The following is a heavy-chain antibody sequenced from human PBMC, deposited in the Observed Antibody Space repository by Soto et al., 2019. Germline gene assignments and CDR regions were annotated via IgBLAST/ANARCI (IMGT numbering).Heavy chain of an antibody. Sequence: SETLSLTCTVSGGSISSSSYYWGWIRQPPGTGLEWIGSIYYSGSTYYNPSLKSRVTISVDTSKNQFSLKLSSVTAAATAVYYCARHKGDFWSGYYNWFGPWGQGTLVTSP. D-gene: IGHD3-3*01. V-gene: IGHV4-39*01. CDR3: ARHKGDFWSGYYNWFGP. CDR2: IYYSGST. J-gene: IGHJ5*02. CDR1: GGSISSSSYY.